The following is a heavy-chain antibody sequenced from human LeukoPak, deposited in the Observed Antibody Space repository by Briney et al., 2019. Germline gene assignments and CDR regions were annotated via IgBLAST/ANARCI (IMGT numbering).Heavy chain of an antibody. D-gene: IGHD3-22*01. CDR1: GGTFSSYA. CDR2: IIPIFGTA. V-gene: IGHV1-69*13. J-gene: IGHJ4*02. Sequence: WASVKVSCKASGGTFSSYAISWVRQAPGQGLEWMGGIIPIFGTANYAQKFQGRVRITADGSTRTAYMELRTLRSEDTAIYYCARGSGETGGYYYVYWGRGTPVTVSS. CDR3: ARGSGETGGYYYVY.